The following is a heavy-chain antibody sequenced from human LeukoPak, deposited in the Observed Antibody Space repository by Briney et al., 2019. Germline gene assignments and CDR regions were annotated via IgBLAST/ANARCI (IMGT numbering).Heavy chain of an antibody. CDR3: ARMGKGSSPDAFDI. V-gene: IGHV1-69*05. Sequence: GASVKVSCKASGGTFSSYAISWVRQAPGQGLEWMGGIIPIFGTANYAQKFQGRVTITTDESTSTAYMELSSLRSEDTAVYYCARMGKGSSPDAFDIWGQGTMVTVSS. CDR2: IIPIFGTA. D-gene: IGHD6-6*01. J-gene: IGHJ3*02. CDR1: GGTFSSYA.